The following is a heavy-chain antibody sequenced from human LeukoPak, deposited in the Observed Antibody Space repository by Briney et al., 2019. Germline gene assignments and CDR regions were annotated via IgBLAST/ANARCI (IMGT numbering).Heavy chain of an antibody. V-gene: IGHV1-46*03. CDR1: GYTFTSHY. J-gene: IGHJ4*01. CDR3: GSDRGAGGNY. CDR2: INPSDGST. D-gene: IGHD6-13*01. Sequence: GSVTVSCKASGYTFTSHYMHWVRQAPGQGVEWMGIINPSDGSTTYAQEFQGKVTITRDTSTSTVYMELSSLRSEDTAMYYCGSDRGAGGNYWGQGALVTVSS.